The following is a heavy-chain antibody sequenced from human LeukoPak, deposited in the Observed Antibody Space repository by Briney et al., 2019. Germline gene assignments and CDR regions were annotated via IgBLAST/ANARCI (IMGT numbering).Heavy chain of an antibody. J-gene: IGHJ1*01. Sequence: PSETLSLTCTVSGGSISSYYWNWIRQPPGKGLEWIGYIYYTGSTNYNPSLTSRVTISVDTSKNQFSLKLSSVTAADTAVYYCARGGWLVERRWEKYFQHWGQGTLVTVSS. D-gene: IGHD6-19*01. CDR3: ARGGWLVERRWEKYFQH. V-gene: IGHV4-59*01. CDR2: IYYTGST. CDR1: GGSISSYY.